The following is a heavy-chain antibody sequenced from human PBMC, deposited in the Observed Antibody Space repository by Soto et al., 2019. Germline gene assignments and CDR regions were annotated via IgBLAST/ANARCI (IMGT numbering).Heavy chain of an antibody. V-gene: IGHV4-31*03. CDR2: IYYSGSS. CDR1: GGSISSGSYH. Sequence: SETLSLTCTVSGGSISSGSYHWSWIRQHPGKGLEWIGNIYYSGSSYYNPSLKSRATISIDTSKDQFSLRLGSVTAADTAVYYCAKDSFINLRGYDSYWGQGTLVTVSS. CDR3: AKDSFINLRGYDSY. J-gene: IGHJ4*02. D-gene: IGHD5-12*01.